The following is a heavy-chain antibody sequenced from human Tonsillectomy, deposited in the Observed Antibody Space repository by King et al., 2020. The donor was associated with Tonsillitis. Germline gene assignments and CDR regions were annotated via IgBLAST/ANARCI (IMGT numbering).Heavy chain of an antibody. CDR1: GFTFSSYS. CDR3: ARDENWAFDY. D-gene: IGHD7-27*01. J-gene: IGHJ4*02. CDR2: ITRDSGIM. V-gene: IGHV3-48*01. Sequence: VQLVESGGGLVQPGGSLILSCAASGFTFSSYSVNWVRQAPGKGLEWVAHITRDSGIMTYGDSVKGRFTISRENAKNSLYLEMNSLRAEDTAVYYCARDENWAFDYWGQGTLVTVSS.